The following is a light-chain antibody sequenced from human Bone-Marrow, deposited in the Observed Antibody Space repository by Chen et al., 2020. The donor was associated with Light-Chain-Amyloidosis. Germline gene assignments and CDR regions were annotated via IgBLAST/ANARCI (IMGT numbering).Light chain of an antibody. V-gene: IGKV2-28*01. CDR1: QSLLHSNGYNY. CDR2: LGS. Sequence: IVMTQSPLSLPVTPGEPASISCRSSQSLLHSNGYNYLDWYLQKPGQSPQLLIYLGSNRASGVPDRCSGSGAGTDFTLKISRVEAEDVGVYYCMQALQTPTFGGGTKVEIK. CDR3: MQALQTPT. J-gene: IGKJ4*01.